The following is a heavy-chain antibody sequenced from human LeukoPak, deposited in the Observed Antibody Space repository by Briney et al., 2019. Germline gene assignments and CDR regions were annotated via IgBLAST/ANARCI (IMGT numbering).Heavy chain of an antibody. J-gene: IGHJ5*02. Sequence: GGSLRLSYAASGFTFSSYSMNWVRRAPGKGLEWVSSITSSSSYIYYADSVKGRFTISRDNAKNSLYLQMNSLRAEDTAVYYCAREMLAAVAAQSWGQGTLVTVSS. CDR1: GFTFSSYS. CDR3: AREMLAAVAAQS. CDR2: ITSSSSYI. V-gene: IGHV3-21*01. D-gene: IGHD6-19*01.